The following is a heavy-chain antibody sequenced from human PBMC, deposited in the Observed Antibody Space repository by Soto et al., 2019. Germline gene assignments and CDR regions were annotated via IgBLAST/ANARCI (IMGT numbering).Heavy chain of an antibody. CDR1: GGSISSGDYY. V-gene: IGHV4-30-4*01. D-gene: IGHD6-13*01. CDR2: IYYSGST. CDR3: ARERTAAGRGFDY. J-gene: IGHJ4*02. Sequence: PSETLSLTCTVSGGSISSGDYYWSWIRQPPGKGLEWIGYIYYSGSTYYNPSLKSRVTISVDTSKNQFSLKLSSVTAADTAVYYCARERTAAGRGFDYWGQGTLVTVS.